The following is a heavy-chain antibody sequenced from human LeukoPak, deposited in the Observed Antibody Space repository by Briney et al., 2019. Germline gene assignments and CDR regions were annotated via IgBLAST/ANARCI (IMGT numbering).Heavy chain of an antibody. Sequence: SVKVSCKASGYTFTSYGISWVRQAPGQGLEWMGGIIPIFGTANYAQKFQGRVTITADESTSTAYMELSSLRSEDTAVYYCAGHTRGYCSSTSCTPDWGQGTLVTVSS. J-gene: IGHJ4*02. CDR2: IIPIFGTA. D-gene: IGHD2-2*01. CDR3: AGHTRGYCSSTSCTPD. CDR1: GYTFTSYG. V-gene: IGHV1-69*13.